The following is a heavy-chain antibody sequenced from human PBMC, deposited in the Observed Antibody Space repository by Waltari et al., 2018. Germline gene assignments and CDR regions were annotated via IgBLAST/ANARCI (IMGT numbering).Heavy chain of an antibody. CDR1: GFAFITYW. D-gene: IGHD3-10*02. J-gene: IGHJ6*02. Sequence: EVQLVESGVGFFQPGGSLRLSCEAPGFAFITYWIHWGRQAPGRGLEWVSRISGDGTSISNADSVGGRFSISRDNYKNTVYLQIHSLRAEDTAVFYCARLMLSHPENGMDVWGQGTSVTVS. CDR3: ARLMLSHPENGMDV. CDR2: ISGDGTSI. V-gene: IGHV3-74*01.